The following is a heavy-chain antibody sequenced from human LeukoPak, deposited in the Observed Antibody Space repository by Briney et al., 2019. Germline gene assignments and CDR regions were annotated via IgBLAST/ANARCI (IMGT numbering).Heavy chain of an antibody. D-gene: IGHD2-15*01. Sequence: GGSLRLSCAASGFTFTSYAMTWVRQAPGKGLEWVSAISAYGSSTYYADSVKGRFTISRDNSKNTLYLQMNSLRAEDTAVYYCAREIGGGMDVWGQGTTVTVSS. CDR1: GFTFTSYA. CDR2: ISAYGSST. V-gene: IGHV3-23*01. J-gene: IGHJ6*02. CDR3: AREIGGGMDV.